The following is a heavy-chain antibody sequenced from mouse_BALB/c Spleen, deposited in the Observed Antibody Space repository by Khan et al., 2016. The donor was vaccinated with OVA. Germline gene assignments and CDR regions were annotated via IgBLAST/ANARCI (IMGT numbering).Heavy chain of an antibody. CDR3: ARSGYDYFAY. Sequence: QMQLKQSGAELVRPGSSVKISCKASGYAFSNYWMNWVKQRPGQGLEWIGQIYPGDGDTSFNGKFRGKATLTADKSSSTAYMQLSSLTSEDSAVYFCARSGYDYFAYWGQGTLVTVSA. J-gene: IGHJ3*01. D-gene: IGHD2-14*01. CDR1: GYAFSNYW. V-gene: IGHV1-80*01. CDR2: IYPGDGDT.